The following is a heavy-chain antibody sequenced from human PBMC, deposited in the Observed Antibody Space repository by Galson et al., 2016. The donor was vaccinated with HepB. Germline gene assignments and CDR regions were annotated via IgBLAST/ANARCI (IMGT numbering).Heavy chain of an antibody. V-gene: IGHV3-53*01. CDR3: ATDPGLRNGMNV. Sequence: SLRLSCAAAGFTVSNDYMNWVRQAPGKGLEWVSVSYGGGDTHYAESVRGRFTISRDSSKNMVFLQMNSLRVEDTAVYYCATDPGLRNGMNVWGQGATVTVSS. CDR2: SYGGGDT. J-gene: IGHJ6*02. CDR1: GFTVSNDY.